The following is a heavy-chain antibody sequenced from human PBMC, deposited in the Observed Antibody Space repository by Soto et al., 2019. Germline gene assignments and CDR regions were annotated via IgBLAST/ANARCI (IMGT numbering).Heavy chain of an antibody. CDR1: GYTFTSYY. CDR3: ARDGDSGGIRTVGVSGAYDI. V-gene: IGHV1-46*01. CDR2: INPSGGSP. D-gene: IGHD2-15*01. J-gene: IGHJ3*02. Sequence: HVQLVQSGAEVMKPGASVKVSCKASGYTFTSYYMHWVRQAPGQGLEWMGIINPSGGSPSYAQKFHGRVTMTRDTSTSTVDMELSSLRSEDAAGYYFARDGDSGGIRTVGVSGAYDIWGQGTMVTVSS.